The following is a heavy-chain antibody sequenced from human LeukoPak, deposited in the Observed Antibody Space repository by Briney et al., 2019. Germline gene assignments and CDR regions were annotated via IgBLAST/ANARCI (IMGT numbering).Heavy chain of an antibody. D-gene: IGHD2-15*01. CDR1: GGSFSGYY. CDR3: ARGKGRGVASKYYMDV. Sequence: PSETLSLTCAVYGGSFSGYYWSWIRQPPGKGLEWIGEINHSGSTNYNPSLKSRVTISVDTSKNQFSLKLSSVTAADTAVYYCARGKGRGVASKYYMDVWGKGTTVTVSS. CDR2: INHSGST. V-gene: IGHV4-34*01. J-gene: IGHJ6*03.